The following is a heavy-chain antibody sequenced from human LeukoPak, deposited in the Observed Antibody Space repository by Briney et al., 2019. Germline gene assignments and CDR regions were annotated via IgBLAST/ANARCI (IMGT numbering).Heavy chain of an antibody. CDR2: INPNSGGT. Sequence: ASVKVSCKASGYTFTGYYMHWVRQAPGQGLEWMGWINPNSGGTNYAQKFQGRVTMTRDTSISTAYMERSRLRSDDTAVYYCARAPQLERPDFDYWGQGTLVTVSS. V-gene: IGHV1-2*02. CDR3: ARAPQLERPDFDY. CDR1: GYTFTGYY. J-gene: IGHJ4*02. D-gene: IGHD1-1*01.